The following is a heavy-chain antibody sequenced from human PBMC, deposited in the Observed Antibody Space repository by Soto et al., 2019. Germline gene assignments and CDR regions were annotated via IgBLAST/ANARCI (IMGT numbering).Heavy chain of an antibody. V-gene: IGHV3-48*01. D-gene: IGHD3-10*01. J-gene: IGHJ4*02. CDR1: GFTFNSYS. CDR2: ISSGSSTI. CDR3: ARRSAAGLDY. Sequence: EVQLVESGGGLVQPGGSLRLSCAASGFTFNSYSMNWVRQAPGKGLEWVSYISSGSSTIYYADSVKGRFTISRDNATNSLYLQMNSLRAEDTAVYYCARRSAAGLDYWGQGTLVTVSS.